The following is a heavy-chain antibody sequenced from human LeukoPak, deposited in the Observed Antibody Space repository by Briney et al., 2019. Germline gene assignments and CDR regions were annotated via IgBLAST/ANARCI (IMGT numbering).Heavy chain of an antibody. CDR2: IYTSGST. CDR1: GGSISSSSYY. J-gene: IGHJ3*02. CDR3: ARESGYYYDCSRDDI. D-gene: IGHD3-22*01. Sequence: PSETLSLTCTVSGGSISSSSYYWGWIRQPAGKGLEWIGRIYTSGSTNYNPSLKSRVTMSVDTSKNQFSLKLSSVTAADTAVYYCARESGYYYDCSRDDIWGQGTMVTVSS. V-gene: IGHV4-61*02.